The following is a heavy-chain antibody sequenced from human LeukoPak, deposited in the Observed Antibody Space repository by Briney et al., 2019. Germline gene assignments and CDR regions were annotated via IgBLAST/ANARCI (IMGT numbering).Heavy chain of an antibody. CDR1: GYSFSSGFF. D-gene: IGHD6-19*01. J-gene: IGHJ5*02. Sequence: SETLSLTCTVSGYSFSSGFFWGWIRQPPGKGLEWIGSLYHTGTTYNNPSLKSRVTMSLDTSKNQFSLKMTSVTAADTAVYYCARDKDLAVAANWFDPWGQGTLVIASS. CDR2: LYHTGTT. V-gene: IGHV4-38-2*02. CDR3: ARDKDLAVAANWFDP.